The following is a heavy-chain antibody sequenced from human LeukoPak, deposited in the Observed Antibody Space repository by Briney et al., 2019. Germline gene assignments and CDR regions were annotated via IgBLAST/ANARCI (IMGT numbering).Heavy chain of an antibody. D-gene: IGHD5-12*01. CDR1: GYTFTSYG. CDR3: AKVEVATTYYCDH. CDR2: ISAYNGNT. Sequence: ASVKVSCKASGYTFTSYGISWVRQAPGQGLEWMGWISAYNGNTNYAQKLQGRVTMTTDTSTSTAYMELRSLRADDTAVYYCAKVEVATTYYCDHWGQGTLVTVSS. V-gene: IGHV1-18*01. J-gene: IGHJ4*02.